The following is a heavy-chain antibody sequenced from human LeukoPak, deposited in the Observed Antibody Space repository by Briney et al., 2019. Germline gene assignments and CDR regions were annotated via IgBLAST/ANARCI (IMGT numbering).Heavy chain of an antibody. CDR2: IRLDGSNE. Sequence: GGSLRLSCAASGFTFSSYAVSWVRQAPGKGLEWVAFIRLDGSNEQYADSVKGRFIISRDNSKNTLYMQMHSLTSDDTAVYYCTRGYDSRYWGQGTLVTVSS. V-gene: IGHV3-30*02. D-gene: IGHD3-9*01. CDR3: TRGYDSRY. J-gene: IGHJ4*02. CDR1: GFTFSSYA.